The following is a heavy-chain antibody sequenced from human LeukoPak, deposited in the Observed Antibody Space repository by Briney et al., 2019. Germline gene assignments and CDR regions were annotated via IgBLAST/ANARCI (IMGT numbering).Heavy chain of an antibody. CDR1: GGSLSGYY. J-gene: IGHJ4*02. V-gene: IGHV4-34*01. D-gene: IGHD3-10*01. CDR2: INHSGST. CDR3: ARDTMVRGDKSFDY. Sequence: PSETLSLTCAVYGGSLSGYYWSWIRQPPGKGLEWIGEINHSGSTNYNPSLKSRVTISVDTSKNQFSLKLSSVTAADTAVYYCARDTMVRGDKSFDYWGQGTLVTVSS.